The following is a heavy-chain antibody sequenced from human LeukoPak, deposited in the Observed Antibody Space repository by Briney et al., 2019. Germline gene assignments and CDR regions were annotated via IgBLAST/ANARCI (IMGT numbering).Heavy chain of an antibody. V-gene: IGHV3-21*01. D-gene: IGHD2-15*01. CDR2: ISSSSSYI. CDR1: GFTFSSYS. J-gene: IGHJ6*02. CDR3: ASFAPYCIGGSCYYYGMDV. Sequence: GGSLRLSCAASGFTFSSYSMNWVRQAPGKGLEWVSSISSSSSYIYYADSVKGRFTISRDNAKNSLYLQMNSLRAEDTAVYYCASFAPYCIGGSCYYYGMDVWGQGTTVTVSS.